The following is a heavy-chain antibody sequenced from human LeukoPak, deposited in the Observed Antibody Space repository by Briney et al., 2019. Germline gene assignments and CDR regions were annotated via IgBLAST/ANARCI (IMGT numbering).Heavy chain of an antibody. Sequence: PGGSLRFSCAASGFTLSNYSMSWVRQAPGKGLEWVSSITNSGASTYYADSVKGRFTISRDNSKNTLYLQMNSLRAEDTAVYYCAKSDTPWGSWYYFDYWGQGTLVTVSS. D-gene: IGHD6-13*01. J-gene: IGHJ4*02. CDR1: GFTLSNYS. CDR3: AKSDTPWGSWYYFDY. V-gene: IGHV3-23*01. CDR2: ITNSGAST.